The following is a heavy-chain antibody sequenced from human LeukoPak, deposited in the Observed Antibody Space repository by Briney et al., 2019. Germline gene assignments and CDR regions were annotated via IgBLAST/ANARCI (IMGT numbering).Heavy chain of an antibody. V-gene: IGHV3-23*01. Sequence: PGGSLRLSCTASGFTFSSYAMNWVRKAPGKGLEWVSGIGAGGTFTYYADSVKGRFTISRDNSRNTLYLQMNSLRADDTAVYYCAKDPDYTTYGYYFDYWGQGTLVTVSS. D-gene: IGHD4-11*01. J-gene: IGHJ4*02. CDR3: AKDPDYTTYGYYFDY. CDR2: IGAGGTFT. CDR1: GFTFSSYA.